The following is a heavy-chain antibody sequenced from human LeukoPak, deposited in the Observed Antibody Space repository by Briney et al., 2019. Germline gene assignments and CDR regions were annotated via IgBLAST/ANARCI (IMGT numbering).Heavy chain of an antibody. D-gene: IGHD1-26*01. Sequence: GGSLRLSCAASGITFSGSTMHWVRQASGKGLEWVGRIRSKANNYATAYATSVKGRFTLSRDDSKNTAYLQMNSLKTEDTAVYYCIRGAASGSYYGFDVWGQGATATVSS. CDR1: GITFSGST. J-gene: IGHJ6*02. CDR3: IRGAASGSYYGFDV. V-gene: IGHV3-73*01. CDR2: IRSKANNYAT.